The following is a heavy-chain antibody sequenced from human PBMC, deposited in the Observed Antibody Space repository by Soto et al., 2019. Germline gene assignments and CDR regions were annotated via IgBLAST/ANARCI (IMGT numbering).Heavy chain of an antibody. V-gene: IGHV4-59*08. CDR2: IYYSGST. CDR1: GGSISSYY. Sequence: QVQLQESGPGLVKPSETLSLTCTVSGGSISSYYWSWNRQPPGKGLEWIGYIYYSGSTNYNPSRKSRVTISVDTARNQFSLKLSSVTAADTAVYYCARHYSSWYGYWGQGTLVTVSS. D-gene: IGHD6-13*01. J-gene: IGHJ4*02. CDR3: ARHYSSWYGY.